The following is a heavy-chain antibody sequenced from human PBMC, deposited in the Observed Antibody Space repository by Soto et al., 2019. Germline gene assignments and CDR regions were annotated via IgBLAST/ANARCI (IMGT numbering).Heavy chain of an antibody. V-gene: IGHV6-1*01. CDR3: AGFGATHGGYWFDP. D-gene: IGHD1-26*01. CDR2: TYYRSKWYN. Sequence: SRTLSPTCAISGDSVSSNSAAWNWIRQSPSRGLEWLGRTYYRSKWYNDYAVSVKSRITINPDTSKNQFSLKLSSVTAADTAVYYCAGFGATHGGYWFDPWGQGTLVTVSS. J-gene: IGHJ5*02. CDR1: GDSVSSNSAA.